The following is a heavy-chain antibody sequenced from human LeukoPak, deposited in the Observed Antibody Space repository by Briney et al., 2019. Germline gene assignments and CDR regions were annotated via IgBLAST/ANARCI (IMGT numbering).Heavy chain of an antibody. Sequence: GESLKISCKGSGYSFTSYWIGWVRQMPGNGLEWMGIIYPGDSDTRYSPSFQGQVTISADKSISTAYLQWSSLKASDTAMYYCARRVRGGYQWYFFDYWGQGTLVTVSS. J-gene: IGHJ4*02. V-gene: IGHV5-51*01. CDR1: GYSFTSYW. CDR2: IYPGDSDT. CDR3: ARRVRGGYQWYFFDY. D-gene: IGHD1-26*01.